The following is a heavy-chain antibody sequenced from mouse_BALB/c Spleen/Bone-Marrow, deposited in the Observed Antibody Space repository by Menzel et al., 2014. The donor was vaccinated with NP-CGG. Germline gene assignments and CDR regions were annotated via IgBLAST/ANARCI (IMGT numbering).Heavy chain of an antibody. CDR1: GFDFSRYW. V-gene: IGHV4-1*02. Sequence: EVKVVESGGGLVQPGGSLKLSCAASGFDFSRYWMSWVRQAPGKGLEWIGEINPDSRTINYSPSLKDKSIISRDNAKNTLYLRLNKVRSEDTALYYCARPDYYGYLNYWGQGTTLTVSS. CDR3: ARPDYYGYLNY. J-gene: IGHJ2*01. D-gene: IGHD1-1*01. CDR2: INPDSRTI.